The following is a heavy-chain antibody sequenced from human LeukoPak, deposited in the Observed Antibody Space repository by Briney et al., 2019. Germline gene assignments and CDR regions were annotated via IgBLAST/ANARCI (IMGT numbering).Heavy chain of an antibody. CDR3: ARGPAVLRFLEWLFDY. D-gene: IGHD3-3*01. J-gene: IGHJ4*02. Sequence: ASVKVSCKTSGYTFTGYYMHWVRQAPGQGLEWMGWINPNSDGTNYAQKFQGRVTMTRDTSISTAYMELSRLRSDDTAVYYCARGPAVLRFLEWLFDYWGQGTLVTVSS. CDR2: INPNSDGT. CDR1: GYTFTGYY. V-gene: IGHV1-2*02.